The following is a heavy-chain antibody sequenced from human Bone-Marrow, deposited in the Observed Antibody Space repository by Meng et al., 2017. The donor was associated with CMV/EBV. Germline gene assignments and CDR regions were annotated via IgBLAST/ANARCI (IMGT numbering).Heavy chain of an antibody. V-gene: IGHV3-74*01. CDR3: ARSGAYYYDSSGYQPFDY. J-gene: IGHJ4*02. Sequence: GESLKISCAASGFTFSSYWMHWVRQAPGKGLVWVSRINSDGSSTSYADSVKGRFTISRDNAKNSLYLQMNSLRAEDTAVYYCARSGAYYYDSSGYQPFDYWGQGTLVTVSS. D-gene: IGHD3-22*01. CDR1: GFTFSSYW. CDR2: INSDGSST.